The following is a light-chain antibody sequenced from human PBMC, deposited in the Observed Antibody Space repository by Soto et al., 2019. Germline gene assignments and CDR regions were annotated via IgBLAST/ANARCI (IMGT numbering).Light chain of an antibody. V-gene: IGLV2-14*01. CDR2: EVS. Sequence: QSVLTQPASVSGSPGQSITISCTGSSSDIGDYYYVSWYQQHPGKAPKVLISEVSNRPSGVSNRFSGSKSGNTASLTISGLQAEDAADYSCNSDATGNTRVVGTGTKVTV. CDR3: NSDATGNTRV. CDR1: SSDIGDYYY. J-gene: IGLJ1*01.